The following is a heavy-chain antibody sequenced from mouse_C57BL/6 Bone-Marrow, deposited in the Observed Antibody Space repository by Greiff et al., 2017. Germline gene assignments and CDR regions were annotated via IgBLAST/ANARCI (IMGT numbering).Heavy chain of an antibody. CDR1: GYTFTSYW. Sequence: QVQLKQPGAELVKPGASVKLSCKASGYTFTSYWMHWVKQRPGQGLEWIGMIHPNSGSTNYNEKFKSKATLTVDKSSSTAYMQLSSLTSEDSAVYYCARRVGAWFAYWGQGTLVTVSA. CDR3: ARRVGAWFAY. V-gene: IGHV1-64*01. CDR2: IHPNSGST. J-gene: IGHJ3*01.